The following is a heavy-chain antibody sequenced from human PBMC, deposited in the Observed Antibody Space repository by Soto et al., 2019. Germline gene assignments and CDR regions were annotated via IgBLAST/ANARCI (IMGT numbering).Heavy chain of an antibody. CDR3: ARVVPGAEAWFGP. CDR2: ISLYSDGT. D-gene: IGHD2-2*01. Sequence: QVQLVQSGGEVKRPGASVKVSCKTSGYTFCNYGITWVRQAPGQALEWLGWISLYSDGTNNAHKFKARVSMTTATSTTTAYMELRSLGSDATAVYYGARVVPGAEAWFGPWGQGTLVTVSS. J-gene: IGHJ5*02. CDR1: GYTFCNYG. V-gene: IGHV1-18*01.